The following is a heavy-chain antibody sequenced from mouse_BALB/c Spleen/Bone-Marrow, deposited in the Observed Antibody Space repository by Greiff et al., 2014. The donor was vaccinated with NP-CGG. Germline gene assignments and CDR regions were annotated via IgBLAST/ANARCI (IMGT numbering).Heavy chain of an antibody. CDR3: ARPDYYGYLNY. CDR2: INPDSRTI. D-gene: IGHD1-1*01. CDR1: GFDFSRYW. V-gene: IGHV4-1*02. J-gene: IGHJ2*01. Sequence: VQLQQSGGGLVQPGGSLKLSCAASGFDFSRYWMSWVRQAPGKGLEWIGEINPDSRTINYSPPLKDKFIISRDNAKNTLYLRLNKVRSEDTALYYCARPDYYGYLNYWGQGTTLTVSS.